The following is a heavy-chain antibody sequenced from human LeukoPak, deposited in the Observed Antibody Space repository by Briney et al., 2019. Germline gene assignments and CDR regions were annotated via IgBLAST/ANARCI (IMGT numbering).Heavy chain of an antibody. J-gene: IGHJ4*02. D-gene: IGHD2-15*01. CDR2: ISSSNGYI. CDR1: GFTLSSYT. Sequence: AGSLRLSCEASGFTLSSYTLTWVRQAPGKGLEWVSSISSSNGYIYYADSVKGRFTISRDNAKSSLFLQMNSLRDEDTAVYYCAKPLTGGGSWPPFDSWGQGTLVTVSS. CDR3: AKPLTGGGSWPPFDS. V-gene: IGHV3-21*04.